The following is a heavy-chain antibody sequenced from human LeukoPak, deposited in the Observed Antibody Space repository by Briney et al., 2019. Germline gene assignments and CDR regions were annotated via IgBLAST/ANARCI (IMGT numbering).Heavy chain of an antibody. D-gene: IGHD2/OR15-2a*01. J-gene: IGHJ4*02. Sequence: PSQTLSLTCAVSGGSISSGGYFWNWIRQPPGKGLEWIGYIYNRGSTNYNPSLKSRVTISVDTSNNQFSLKLTSVTAADTAVYFCAVLQSHRPLDYRGQGTLVTVSS. CDR2: IYNRGST. V-gene: IGHV4-61*08. CDR3: AVLQSHRPLDY. CDR1: GGSISSGGYF.